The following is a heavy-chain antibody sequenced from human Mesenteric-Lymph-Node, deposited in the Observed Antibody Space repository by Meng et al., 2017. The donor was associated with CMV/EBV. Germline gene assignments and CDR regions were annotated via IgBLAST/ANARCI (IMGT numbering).Heavy chain of an antibody. V-gene: IGHV3-23*01. J-gene: IGHJ4*02. Sequence: GESLKISCAASGIAFSGYAMAWVRQAPGKGLEWVSRIRGGDGSASYADSVRGRFTISRDISQNTLYLQMNSLRAEDTAVYHCAKGAIFGVTAPDYWGQGTLVTVSS. CDR1: GIAFSGYA. CDR3: AKGAIFGVTAPDY. D-gene: IGHD3-3*01. CDR2: IRGGDGSA.